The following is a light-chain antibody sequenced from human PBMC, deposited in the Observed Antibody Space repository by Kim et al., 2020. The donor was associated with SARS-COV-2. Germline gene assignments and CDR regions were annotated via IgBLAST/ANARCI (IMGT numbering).Light chain of an antibody. CDR3: QQYNSYSPTWT. Sequence: VGDRVTITCRASQSISSWLAWYQQKPGKDPKLLIYKASSLESGVPSRFSGSGSGTEFTLTISSLQPDDFATYYCQQYNSYSPTWTFGQGTKVDIK. CDR1: QSISSW. V-gene: IGKV1-5*03. J-gene: IGKJ1*01. CDR2: KAS.